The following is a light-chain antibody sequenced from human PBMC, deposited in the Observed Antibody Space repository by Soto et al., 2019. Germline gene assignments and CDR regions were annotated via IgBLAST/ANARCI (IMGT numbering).Light chain of an antibody. J-gene: IGKJ1*01. CDR3: QQYNDWPLT. V-gene: IGKV3-15*01. CDR2: DAS. Sequence: EIVMTQSPATLSLSPVERATLSCMASQTIDNTLAWYQRKPGQAPRLLIYDASTRATGVPARFSGSGSGTEFTLTISSLQSEDFALYYCQQYNDWPLTFGQGTKVDIK. CDR1: QTIDNT.